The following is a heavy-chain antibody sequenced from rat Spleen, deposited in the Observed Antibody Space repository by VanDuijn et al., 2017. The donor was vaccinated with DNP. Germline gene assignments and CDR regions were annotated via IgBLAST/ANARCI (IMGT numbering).Heavy chain of an antibody. D-gene: IGHD1-3*01. Sequence: VQLQESGPGLVKPSQTLSLTCTVSGFSLTSNSVHWVRQPPGKGLEWVGAIWSGGSTDYNSALKSRLSISRDTSKSQVFFKMNSVQTEDTAMYFCARSLATVVPTGAMDAWGQGTSVTVSS. CDR3: ARSLATVVPTGAMDA. J-gene: IGHJ4*01. V-gene: IGHV2-1*01. CDR2: IWSGGST. CDR1: GFSLTSNS.